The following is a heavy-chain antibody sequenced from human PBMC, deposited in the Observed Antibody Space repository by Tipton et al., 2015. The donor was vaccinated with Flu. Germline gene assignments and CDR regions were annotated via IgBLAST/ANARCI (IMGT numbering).Heavy chain of an antibody. Sequence: TLSLTCTVSGGSISSSSYYWGWIRQPPGKGLEWIGSIYHNSGSTYYNPSLKSRVTISVDTSKNQFSLKLSSVTAADTAVYYCARSSTAGGPLRPWGQGTLVTASS. D-gene: IGHD2/OR15-2a*01. CDR2: IYHNSGST. CDR3: ARSSTAGGPLRP. V-gene: IGHV4-39*07. CDR1: GGSISSSSYY. J-gene: IGHJ5*02.